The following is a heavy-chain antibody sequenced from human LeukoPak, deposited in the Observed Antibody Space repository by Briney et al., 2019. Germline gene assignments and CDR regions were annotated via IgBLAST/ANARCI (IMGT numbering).Heavy chain of an antibody. Sequence: ASVKVSCKPSGYTFTSYGISWVRQAPGQGLEWMGWISAYNGNTNYAQKLQGRVTMTTDTSTSTAYMELRSLRSDDTAVYYCASGKGHSGYDWGYYYGMDVWGQGTTVTVSS. CDR1: GYTFTSYG. J-gene: IGHJ6*02. V-gene: IGHV1-18*01. CDR2: ISAYNGNT. D-gene: IGHD5-12*01. CDR3: ASGKGHSGYDWGYYYGMDV.